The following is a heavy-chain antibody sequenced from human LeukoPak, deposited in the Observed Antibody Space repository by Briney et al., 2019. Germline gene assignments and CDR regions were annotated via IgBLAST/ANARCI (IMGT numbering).Heavy chain of an antibody. D-gene: IGHD1-7*01. J-gene: IGHJ5*02. CDR2: IIPIFGTA. Sequence: GASVKVSCKASGGTFSSYAISWVRQAPGQGLEWMGGIIPIFGTANYAQKFQGRVTITADKSTSTAYMELSSLRSEDTAVYYCARGGWGTSTSLIANWFDPWGQGTQVTVSS. CDR3: ARGGWGTSTSLIANWFDP. CDR1: GGTFSSYA. V-gene: IGHV1-69*06.